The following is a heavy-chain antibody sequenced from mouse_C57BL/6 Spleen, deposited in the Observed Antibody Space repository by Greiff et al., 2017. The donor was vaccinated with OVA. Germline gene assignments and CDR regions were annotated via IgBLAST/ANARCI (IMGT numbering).Heavy chain of an antibody. Sequence: VQLQQPGAELVKPGASVKLSCKASGYTFTSYWMQWVKQRPGQGLEWIGEIDPSDSYTNYNQKFKGKATLTVDTSSSTAYMQLSSLTSEDSAVYYCTVVAKDFDYWGQGTTLTVSS. D-gene: IGHD1-1*01. CDR3: TVVAKDFDY. V-gene: IGHV1-50*01. CDR1: GYTFTSYW. J-gene: IGHJ2*01. CDR2: IDPSDSYT.